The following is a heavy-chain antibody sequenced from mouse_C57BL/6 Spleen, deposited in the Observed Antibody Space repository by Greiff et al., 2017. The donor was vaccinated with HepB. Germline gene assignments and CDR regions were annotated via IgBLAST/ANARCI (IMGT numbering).Heavy chain of an antibody. Sequence: VQLQQSGAELARPGASVKMSCKASGYTFTSYTMHWVKQRPGQGLEWIGYINPSSGYTKYNQKFKDKATLTADKSSSTAYMQLSSLTSEDSAVYYCARDHYDGYAMDYGGQGTSVTVSS. D-gene: IGHD2-3*01. CDR1: GYTFTSYT. CDR2: INPSSGYT. J-gene: IGHJ4*01. V-gene: IGHV1-4*01. CDR3: ARDHYDGYAMDY.